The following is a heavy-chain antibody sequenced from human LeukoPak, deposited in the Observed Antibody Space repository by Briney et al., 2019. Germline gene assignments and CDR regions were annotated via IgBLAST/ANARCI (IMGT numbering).Heavy chain of an antibody. Sequence: PGGSLRLSCAASGFTFSSYAMSWVRQAPGKGLEWVSAISGSGSSTYYADSVKGRFTISRENSKKTVFLQMYNLRVEVTAVYYCARRPLTGTVWGPGTLVTVSS. CDR1: GFTFSSYA. D-gene: IGHD1-7*01. V-gene: IGHV3-23*01. J-gene: IGHJ4*02. CDR2: ISGSGSST. CDR3: ARRPLTGTV.